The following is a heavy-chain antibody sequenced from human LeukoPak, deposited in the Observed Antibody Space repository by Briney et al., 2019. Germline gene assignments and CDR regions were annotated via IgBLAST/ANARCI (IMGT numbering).Heavy chain of an antibody. V-gene: IGHV1-2*02. CDR2: INPNSGGT. D-gene: IGHD6-13*01. J-gene: IGHJ4*02. Sequence: GGSVKVSCKASGYTFTGYYMHWLRQAPGQGLEWMGWINPNSGGTNYAQKFQGRVTMTRDTSISTAYMELSRLRSDDTAVYYCARGRQIAALPDDYWGQGTLVTVSS. CDR1: GYTFTGYY. CDR3: ARGRQIAALPDDY.